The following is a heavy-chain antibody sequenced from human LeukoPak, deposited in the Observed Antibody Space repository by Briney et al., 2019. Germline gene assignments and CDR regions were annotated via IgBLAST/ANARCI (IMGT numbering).Heavy chain of an antibody. V-gene: IGHV3-7*01. J-gene: IGHJ4*02. CDR3: ARLDISSSGRYKNDY. D-gene: IGHD6-19*01. CDR2: INQDGAEK. CDR1: RFSFFSFW. Sequence: GGSLRLSCAPSRFSFFSFWITWLRQAPGRGLEWVANINQDGAEKYYGESVKGRFTISRDNAKNSLFLQKDSLRVEDTAVYYCARLDISSSGRYKNDYCGQGNLVTVSS.